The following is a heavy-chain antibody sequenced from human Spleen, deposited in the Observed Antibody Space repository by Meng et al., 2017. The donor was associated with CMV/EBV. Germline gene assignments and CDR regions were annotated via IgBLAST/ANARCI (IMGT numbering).Heavy chain of an antibody. CDR3: VKGGWLDY. D-gene: IGHD2-15*01. Sequence: GESLKISCAASGFTFSTYTMTWVRQAPGKGLEWVSVISAGDNTYYADSVKGRFTISRDNSKNTLYLQMNSLRAEDTAVYYCVKGGWLDYWGQGTLVTVSS. CDR1: GFTFSTYT. J-gene: IGHJ4*02. CDR2: ISAGDNT. V-gene: IGHV3-23*01.